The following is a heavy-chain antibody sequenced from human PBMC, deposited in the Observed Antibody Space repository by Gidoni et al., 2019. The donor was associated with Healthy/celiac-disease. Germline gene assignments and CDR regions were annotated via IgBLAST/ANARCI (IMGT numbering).Heavy chain of an antibody. CDR1: GFTFRSYA. D-gene: IGHD2-2*01. CDR3: AKFGSTIRPLDAFDI. Sequence: EVQLLESGGGLVQTGGSLRRSCAASGFTFRSYAMSWVRQAPGKGLEWVSAISGSGGIPYYADSVMCRFTISRDNSKNTLYLQMNSLSAEDPAVYYCAKFGSTIRPLDAFDIWGQGTMVTVSS. CDR2: ISGSGGIP. V-gene: IGHV3-23*01. J-gene: IGHJ3*02.